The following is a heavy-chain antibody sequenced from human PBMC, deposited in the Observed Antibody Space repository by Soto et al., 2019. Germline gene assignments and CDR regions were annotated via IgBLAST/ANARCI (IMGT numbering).Heavy chain of an antibody. CDR3: ARGAGDSSGYYLSGNTFKFDP. D-gene: IGHD3-22*01. J-gene: IGHJ5*02. V-gene: IGHV4-59*01. CDR2: ISYSGTT. Sequence: SETLSLTCTVSRGSISNYFWTWIRQPPGRGLEWIGYISYSGTTNYNASLKSRVTISVDTSANQFSLKLSSVTAADTAVYYCARGAGDSSGYYLSGNTFKFDPWGQGTLVTVSS. CDR1: RGSISNYF.